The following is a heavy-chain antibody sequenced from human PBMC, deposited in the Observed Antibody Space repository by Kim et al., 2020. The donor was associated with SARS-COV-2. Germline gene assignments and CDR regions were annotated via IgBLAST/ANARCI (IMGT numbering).Heavy chain of an antibody. J-gene: IGHJ4*02. CDR3: ARVDARGGSYSLDY. Sequence: ASVKVSCKASGYTFTRYDINWVRQATGQGLEWMGWMNPNSGNTGYAQKFQGRVTMTRNTSISTAYMELSSLRSEDTAVYYCARVDARGGSYSLDYWGQGTLVTVSS. D-gene: IGHD1-26*01. CDR2: MNPNSGNT. CDR1: GYTFTRYD. V-gene: IGHV1-8*01.